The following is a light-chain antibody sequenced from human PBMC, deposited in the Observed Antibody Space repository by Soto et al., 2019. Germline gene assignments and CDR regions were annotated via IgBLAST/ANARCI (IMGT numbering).Light chain of an antibody. CDR1: SSDVGGYNY. J-gene: IGLJ1*01. V-gene: IGLV2-14*01. CDR2: EVS. CDR3: SSYTSSSTLG. Sequence: QSVLAQPASVSGSPGQSITISCTGTSSDVGGYNYVSWYQQHPGKAPKLMIYEVSNRPSGVSNRFSGSKSGNTASLTISGLQAEDEADYYCSSYTSSSTLGFGTGTKV.